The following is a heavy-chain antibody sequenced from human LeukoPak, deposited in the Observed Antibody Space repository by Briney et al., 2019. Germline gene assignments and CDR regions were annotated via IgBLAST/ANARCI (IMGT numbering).Heavy chain of an antibody. J-gene: IGHJ5*02. CDR2: LIGSTSSI. CDR3: ARDSRLVVVGVFDP. CDR1: GFSLSNSN. D-gene: IGHD3-22*01. V-gene: IGHV3-21*01. Sequence: PGGSLRLSCAASGFSLSNSNMNWIRQAPGKGLGWVSSLIGSTSSIYYADSVKGRFTISSDNAKNSLYLQMNSLRAEDTAVYYCARDSRLVVVGVFDPWGQGTLVTVSS.